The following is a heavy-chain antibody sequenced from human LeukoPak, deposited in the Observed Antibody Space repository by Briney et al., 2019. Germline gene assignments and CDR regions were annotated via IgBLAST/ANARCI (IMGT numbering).Heavy chain of an antibody. V-gene: IGHV3-23*01. CDR3: AKEYTGAFSPFPSYFDN. CDR1: GFTFSSYA. D-gene: IGHD1-26*01. Sequence: PGGSLRLSCAASGFTFSSYAMNWVRQAPGKGLEWVSATTGSGGRTYYADSVKGRFTISRDNSKNTLYLQMNSLRAEDTAIYYCAKEYTGAFSPFPSYFDNWGQGTLVTVSS. CDR2: TTGSGGRT. J-gene: IGHJ4*02.